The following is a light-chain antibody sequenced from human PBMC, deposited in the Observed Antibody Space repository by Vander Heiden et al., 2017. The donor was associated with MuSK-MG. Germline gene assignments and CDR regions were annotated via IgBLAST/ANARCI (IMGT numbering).Light chain of an antibody. CDR2: DAS. Sequence: DIQMTQSPSTLSASVGDRVTITCRASQSISNWLAWYEQKPGKAPNLLIYDASSLESGVPSRFSGSGSGTEFTLTISGLQPDDSATYYCQQDKSYPWTFGQGTKVEIK. J-gene: IGKJ1*01. CDR3: QQDKSYPWT. CDR1: QSISNW. V-gene: IGKV1-5*01.